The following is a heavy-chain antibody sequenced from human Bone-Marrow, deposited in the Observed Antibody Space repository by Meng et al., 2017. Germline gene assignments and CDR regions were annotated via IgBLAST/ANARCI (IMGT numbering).Heavy chain of an antibody. CDR2: INHSGST. V-gene: IGHV4-34*01. Sequence: QWGAGLLKPSETLSLLCVVSGGSFSDSCWSWIRQPPGKGLEWIGEINHSGSTNYNPSLESRATISVDTSQNNLSLKLSSVTAADSAVYYCARGPTTMAHDFDYWGQGTLVTVSS. D-gene: IGHD4-11*01. J-gene: IGHJ4*02. CDR3: ARGPTTMAHDFDY. CDR1: GGSFSDSC.